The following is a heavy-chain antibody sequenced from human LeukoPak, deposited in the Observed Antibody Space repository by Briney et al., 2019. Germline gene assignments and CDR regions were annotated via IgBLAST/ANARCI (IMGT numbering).Heavy chain of an antibody. CDR3: ARGPYDVLTAYYSFGY. CDR1: GGSISNYY. J-gene: IGHJ4*02. Sequence: SETLSLTCTVSGGSISNYYWSWIRHTPGKGLEWIGYVYYNGNTNYNPSLKSRVTISVDTSKNQFSLKLSSVTAADTAVYYCARGPYDVLTAYYSFGYWGQGTLVTVSS. V-gene: IGHV4-59*08. CDR2: VYYNGNT. D-gene: IGHD3-9*01.